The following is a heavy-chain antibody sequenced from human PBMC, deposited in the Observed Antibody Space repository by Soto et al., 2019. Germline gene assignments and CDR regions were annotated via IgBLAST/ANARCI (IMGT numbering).Heavy chain of an antibody. CDR1: GGSISSSSYY. CDR3: ARVVTMVRGVIYDGTLRELYMDV. CDR2: IYYSGST. D-gene: IGHD3-10*01. Sequence: SETLSLTCTVSGGSISSSSYYWGWIRQPPGKGLEWIGSIYYSGSTYYNPSLKSRVTISVDTSKNQFSLKLSSVTAADTAGYYCARVVTMVRGVIYDGTLRELYMDVWGKATTVTVSS. V-gene: IGHV4-39*07. J-gene: IGHJ6*03.